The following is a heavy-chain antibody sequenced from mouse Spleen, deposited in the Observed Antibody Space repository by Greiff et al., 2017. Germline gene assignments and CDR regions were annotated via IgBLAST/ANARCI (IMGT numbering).Heavy chain of an antibody. J-gene: IGHJ3*01. CDR1: GFTFSDYY. Sequence: DVKLVESGGGLVQPGGSLKLSCAASGFTFSDYYMYWVRQTPEKRLEWVAYISNGGGSTYYPDTVKGRFTISRDNAKNTLYLQMSRLKSEDTAMYYCARRDYGNPFAYWGQGTLVTVSA. CDR2: ISNGGGST. V-gene: IGHV5-12*01. CDR3: ARRDYGNPFAY. D-gene: IGHD2-1*01.